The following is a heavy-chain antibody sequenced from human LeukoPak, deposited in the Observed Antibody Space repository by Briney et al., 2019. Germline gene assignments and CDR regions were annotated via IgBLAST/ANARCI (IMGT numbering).Heavy chain of an antibody. CDR3: ARLTGDRDWFDP. CDR2: INPNSGGT. D-gene: IGHD7-27*01. Sequence: GASVKVSCKASGYTFTGYYIHWVRQAPGQGLEWMGWINPNSGGTNYVQNFQGRVTMTRDTSISTAYMGLSGLRSDDTAVYYCARLTGDRDWFDPWGQGTLVTVSS. CDR1: GYTFTGYY. V-gene: IGHV1-2*02. J-gene: IGHJ5*02.